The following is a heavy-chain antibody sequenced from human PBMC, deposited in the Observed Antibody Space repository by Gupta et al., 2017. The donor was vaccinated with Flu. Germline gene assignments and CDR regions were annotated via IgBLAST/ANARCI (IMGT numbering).Heavy chain of an antibody. D-gene: IGHD6-6*01. Sequence: QVQLVQSGAEVKKPGASVKVSCKASGYTFTSYGISWVRQAPGKGLEWMRWISAYNGNTNYAQKLQGRVTMTTDTSTSTAYMELRSLRSDDTAVYYCARDLGIAARPPNYYYYGMDAWGQGTTVTVSS. CDR3: ARDLGIAARPPNYYYYGMDA. CDR1: GYTFTSYG. CDR2: ISAYNGNT. J-gene: IGHJ6*02. V-gene: IGHV1-18*01.